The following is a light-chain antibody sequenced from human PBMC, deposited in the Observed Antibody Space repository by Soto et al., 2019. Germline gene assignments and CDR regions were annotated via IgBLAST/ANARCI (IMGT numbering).Light chain of an antibody. CDR3: STWDDSLNGLI. CDR2: SNS. CDR1: SSNIKTNG. V-gene: IGLV1-44*01. J-gene: IGLJ2*01. Sequence: QSVLAQPPSASGTPGQTVTISCSGGSSNIKTNGVSWYQQVPGTAPKLLIYSNSQRPSGAPDRFSGSKSGTSASLAISGLQSEDEATYHCSTWDDSLNGLIFVGGTKVTVL.